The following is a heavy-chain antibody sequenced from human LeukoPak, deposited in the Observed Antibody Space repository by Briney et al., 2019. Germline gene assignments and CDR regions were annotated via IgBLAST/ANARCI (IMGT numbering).Heavy chain of an antibody. V-gene: IGHV4-31*03. CDR2: TAYSGRT. D-gene: IGHD6-13*01. CDR3: AREPGGAAAAYYGMDV. J-gene: IGHJ6*02. CDR1: GGSISSGGYY. Sequence: PSQTLSLTCTVSGGSISSGGYYWTWIRQHPEKGLEWIGHTAYSGRTYYNPSLESRVNISLDTSKNQFSLKLTSVTAADTAAYYCAREPGGAAAAYYGMDVWGQGTTVTVSS.